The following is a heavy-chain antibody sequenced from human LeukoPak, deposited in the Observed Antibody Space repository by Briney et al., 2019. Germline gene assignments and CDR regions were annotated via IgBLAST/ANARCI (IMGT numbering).Heavy chain of an antibody. CDR2: IIPIFGTA. V-gene: IGHV1-69*05. CDR3: ARQAPPPYYDFWSGIGAFDI. D-gene: IGHD3-3*01. J-gene: IGHJ3*02. CDR1: GGTFSSYA. Sequence: SVKVSCKASGGTFSSYAISWVRQAPGQGLEWMGGIIPIFGTANYAQKFQGRVTITTDESTSTAYMELSSLRSEDTAVYYCARQAPPPYYDFWSGIGAFDIWGQGTMVTVSS.